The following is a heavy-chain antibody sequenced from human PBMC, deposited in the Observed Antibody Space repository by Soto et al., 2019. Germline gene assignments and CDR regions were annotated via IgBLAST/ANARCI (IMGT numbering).Heavy chain of an antibody. CDR2: IIPIFGTA. J-gene: IGHJ4*02. D-gene: IGHD3-3*01. CDR3: ARPASNYDLGRFDY. CDR1: GGTFSSYA. V-gene: IGHV1-69*13. Sequence: ASVKVSCKASGGTFSSYAISWVRQAPGQGLEWMGGIIPIFGTANYAQKFQGRVTITADESTSTAYMELSSLRSEDTAVYYCARPASNYDLGRFDYWGQGTLVTVSS.